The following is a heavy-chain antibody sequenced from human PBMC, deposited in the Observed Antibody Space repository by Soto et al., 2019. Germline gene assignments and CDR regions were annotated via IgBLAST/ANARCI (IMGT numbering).Heavy chain of an antibody. J-gene: IGHJ6*02. CDR1: GGSVSSDTHY. CDR2: IYSSGST. V-gene: IGHV4-61*01. Sequence: QVQLQESGPGLVKPSETLSLTCTVSGGSVSSDTHYWSWIWQPPGKRLEWIGFIYSSGSTNYDPSLKSRVTMSVDTSKNQFSLKLRSVIVADTAVYHCARFVRSCSGTTCYTRADVWGQGTTVTVSS. CDR3: ARFVRSCSGTTCYTRADV. D-gene: IGHD2-2*02.